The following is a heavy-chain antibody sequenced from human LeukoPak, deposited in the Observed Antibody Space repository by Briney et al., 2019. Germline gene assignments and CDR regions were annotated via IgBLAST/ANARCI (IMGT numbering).Heavy chain of an antibody. CDR3: ARHGSTDYFDY. Sequence: PSETLSLTCAVSGGSISSTTSYWGWIRQPPGKGLEWIGRIYHSGSTFYNPSLKSRVTISVDTSKNQLSLRLSSVTAADTAVYYCARHGSTDYFDYWGQGTLVTVSS. CDR2: IYHSGST. J-gene: IGHJ4*02. CDR1: GGSISSTTSY. V-gene: IGHV4-39*01. D-gene: IGHD2-2*03.